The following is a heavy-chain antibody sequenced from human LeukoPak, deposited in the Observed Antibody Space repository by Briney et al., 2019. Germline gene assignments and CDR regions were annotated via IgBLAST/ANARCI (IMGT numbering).Heavy chain of an antibody. V-gene: IGHV4-39*07. J-gene: IGHJ4*02. CDR3: ARVTPPYYYDSSGHFDY. D-gene: IGHD3-22*01. Sequence: SETLSLTCTVFGGSISSSSYYWGWIRQPPGKGLEWIGSIYYSGSTYYNPSLKSRVTISVDTSKNQFSLKLSSVTAADTAVYYCARVTPPYYYDSSGHFDYWGQGTLVTVSS. CDR2: IYYSGST. CDR1: GGSISSSSYY.